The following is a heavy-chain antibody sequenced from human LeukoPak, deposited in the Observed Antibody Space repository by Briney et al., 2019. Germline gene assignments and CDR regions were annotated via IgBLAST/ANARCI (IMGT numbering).Heavy chain of an antibody. V-gene: IGHV3-9*01. J-gene: IGHJ4*02. Sequence: GRSLRLSCAASGFTFDDYAMHWVRQAPGKGLEWVSGISWNSGSIGYADSVKGRFTISRDNAKNSLYLQMNSLRAEDTALYYCAKVMRDYSSSAPFDYWGQGTLVTVSS. CDR2: ISWNSGSI. CDR1: GFTFDDYA. D-gene: IGHD6-6*01. CDR3: AKVMRDYSSSAPFDY.